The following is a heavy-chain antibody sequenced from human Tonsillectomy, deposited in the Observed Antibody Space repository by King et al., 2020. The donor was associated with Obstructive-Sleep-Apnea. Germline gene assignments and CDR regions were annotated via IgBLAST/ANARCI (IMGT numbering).Heavy chain of an antibody. CDR1: GYTFTSFA. D-gene: IGHD2-15*01. V-gene: IGHV7-4-1*02. CDR2: INTNTGNP. J-gene: IGHJ6*02. Sequence: QLVQSGSELKKPGASVKVSCKASGYTFTSFAMNWVRQAPGQGLEWMGWINTNTGNPTYAQGFTGRFVFSLDTSVSTAYLQISSLKAEVTAVYYCAREGYCSGGSCPAYYYYGMDVWGQGTTVTVSS. CDR3: AREGYCSGGSCPAYYYYGMDV.